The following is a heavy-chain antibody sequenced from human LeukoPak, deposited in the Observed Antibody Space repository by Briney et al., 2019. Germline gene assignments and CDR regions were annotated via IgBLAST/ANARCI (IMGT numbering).Heavy chain of an antibody. CDR3: AKGTMVRGVTIA. V-gene: IGHV3-23*01. Sequence: GGSLRLSCTASGFTFNIYAMSWVRQAPGQGLQWVSEISASGDSKSSAASVKGRFTISRDNSKNTLYLQMNSLRAEDTAVYYCAKGTMVRGVTIAWGQGTLVTVSS. CDR1: GFTFNIYA. CDR2: ISASGDSK. D-gene: IGHD3-10*01. J-gene: IGHJ5*02.